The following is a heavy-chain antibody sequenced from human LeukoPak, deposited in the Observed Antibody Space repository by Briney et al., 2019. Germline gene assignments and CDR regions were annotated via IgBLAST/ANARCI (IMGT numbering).Heavy chain of an antibody. Sequence: ASVKVSCKASGYTFTRYYMSWVRQAPGQGLEWMGMISPSSENTTYAQRFQGRVTMTRDTSTSTVYMELSSLRSEDTAVYYCARLWPIVGATSFVDCWGQGTLVTVSS. CDR1: GYTFTRYY. CDR2: ISPSSENT. D-gene: IGHD1-26*01. V-gene: IGHV1-46*01. J-gene: IGHJ4*02. CDR3: ARLWPIVGATSFVDC.